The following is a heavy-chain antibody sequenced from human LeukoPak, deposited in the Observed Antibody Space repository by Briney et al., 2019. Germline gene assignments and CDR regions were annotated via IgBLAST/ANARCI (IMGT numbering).Heavy chain of an antibody. V-gene: IGHV1-2*02. J-gene: IGHJ4*02. CDR1: GYTFTDNY. CDR3: ARDYPRSLYSSGWYGNDY. D-gene: IGHD6-19*01. CDR2: INPNSGGT. Sequence: ASVKVSCKASGYTFTDNYIHWVRQAPGQGLEWMGWINPNSGGTNYAQKFQGRVTMTRDTSISTAYMELSRLRSDDTAVYYCARDYPRSLYSSGWYGNDYWGQGTLVTVSS.